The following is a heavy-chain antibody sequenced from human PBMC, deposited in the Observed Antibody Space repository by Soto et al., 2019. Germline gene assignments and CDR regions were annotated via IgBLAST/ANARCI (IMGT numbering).Heavy chain of an antibody. CDR2: IYHSGST. V-gene: IGHV4-4*01. CDR1: GGSISSSNW. D-gene: IGHD3-10*02. Sequence: QVQLQESGPGLVKPSGTLSLTCAVSGGSISSSNWWSWVRQPPGKGLEWIGEIYHSGSTNYNPSPRSPATXSXAXAQNPFSRKLSSVTAAYTAVYCCASVRGGYYYAMDGWGHGTTVTVSS. CDR3: ASVRGGYYYAMDG. J-gene: IGHJ6*02.